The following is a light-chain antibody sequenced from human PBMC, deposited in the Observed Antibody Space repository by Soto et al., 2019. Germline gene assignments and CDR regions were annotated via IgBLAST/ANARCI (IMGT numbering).Light chain of an antibody. CDR3: HQYNNWPPLT. J-gene: IGKJ4*01. CDR1: QPVAAN. Sequence: EIVMTQSPATLSVSPGERATLSCRASQPVAANLAWYQKKPGQAPRLLIYGVSTRATGIPARFSGSGSGTEFTLTFSSLQSEDFAVYYCHQYNNWPPLTFGGGTKVQIK. V-gene: IGKV3-15*01. CDR2: GVS.